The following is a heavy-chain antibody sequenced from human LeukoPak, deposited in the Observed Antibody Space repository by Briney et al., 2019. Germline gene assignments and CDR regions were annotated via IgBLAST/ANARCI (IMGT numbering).Heavy chain of an antibody. CDR1: GDSISSSAYY. J-gene: IGHJ5*02. V-gene: IGHV4-39*01. CDR3: VRHRSATVGARGWFDP. D-gene: IGHD1-26*01. CDR2: IYFTGST. Sequence: SETLSLTCTVSGDSISSSAYYWGWIRQPPGKGLECIGNIYFTGSTYYNPSLKSRLTISVDTSKNQFSPRLNSVTAADTAVYYCVRHRSATVGARGWFDPWGQGTLVTVSS.